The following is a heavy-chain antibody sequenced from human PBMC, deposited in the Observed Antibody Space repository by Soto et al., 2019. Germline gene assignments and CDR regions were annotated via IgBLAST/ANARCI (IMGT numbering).Heavy chain of an antibody. Sequence: GGSLRLSCAASGFTFSSYWMSWVRQAPGKGLEWVANIKQDGSEKYYVDSVKGRFTISRDNAKNSLYLQMNSLRAEDTAVYYCARDQPAYCGGDCYWSPFDYWGQGTLVTVSS. V-gene: IGHV3-7*03. CDR1: GFTFSSYW. D-gene: IGHD2-21*02. CDR3: ARDQPAYCGGDCYWSPFDY. CDR2: IKQDGSEK. J-gene: IGHJ4*02.